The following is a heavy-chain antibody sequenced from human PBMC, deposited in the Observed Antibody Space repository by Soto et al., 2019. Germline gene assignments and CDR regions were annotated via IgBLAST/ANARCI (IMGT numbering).Heavy chain of an antibody. CDR3: GRGPLDRNFAYGVDV. V-gene: IGHV1-69*01. CDR1: GGPFSSYS. J-gene: IGHJ6*02. D-gene: IGHD4-4*01. Sequence: VQVCCEASGGPFSSYSIGCVRQAPGQELEWMGGIIPIFGTANYAQKFQGRVTIPGDESTRISYIELSSLRPEDTAVYYCGRGPLDRNFAYGVDVWRQGTTVTL. CDR2: IIPIFGTA.